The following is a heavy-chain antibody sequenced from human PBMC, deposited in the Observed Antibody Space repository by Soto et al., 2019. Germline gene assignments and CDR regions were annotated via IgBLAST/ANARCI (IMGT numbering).Heavy chain of an antibody. Sequence: LRLSCTTSGVTFADHGMSGVRQAPWASLDGRGCSGSGRYGATTEYAASVTCRVTVSRDDSKNIDYPQLNNLHTENTGVYYCTRAPLRCSGGSCYSADSWGRGTQVTVSS. V-gene: IGHV3-49*04. CDR1: GVTFADHG. CDR2: SGSGRYGATT. J-gene: IGHJ4*02. CDR3: TRAPLRCSGGSCYSADS. D-gene: IGHD2-15*01.